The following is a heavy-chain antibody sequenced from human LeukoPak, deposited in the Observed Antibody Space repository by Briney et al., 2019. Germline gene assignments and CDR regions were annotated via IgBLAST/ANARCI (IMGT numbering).Heavy chain of an antibody. V-gene: IGHV4-61*02. CDR2: IYSSGRT. CDR1: GGSISSGPYY. CDR3: ASPYSSGWYGWMIAFDI. D-gene: IGHD6-19*01. Sequence: KPSETLSLTCTVSGGSISSGPYYWSWIRQPAGKGLEWIGRIYSSGRTNYNPSLKSRVTISLDTSKNQISLKVSSVTAADTAMYYCASPYSSGWYGWMIAFDIWGQGTMVTVSS. J-gene: IGHJ3*02.